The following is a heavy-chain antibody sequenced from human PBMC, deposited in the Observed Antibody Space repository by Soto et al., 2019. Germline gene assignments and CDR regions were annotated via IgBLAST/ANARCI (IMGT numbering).Heavy chain of an antibody. D-gene: IGHD6-19*01. Sequence: QVQLVQSGAEEKKPGASVKVSCKASGYTFTSYAMHWVRQAPEQRLEWMGWINAGNGNTKYSQKFQGRVTITRDTSASTAYMELSSLRSEDTAVYYCARARYSSGWYAYWGQGTLVTVSS. CDR1: GYTFTSYA. CDR2: INAGNGNT. V-gene: IGHV1-3*05. J-gene: IGHJ4*02. CDR3: ARARYSSGWYAY.